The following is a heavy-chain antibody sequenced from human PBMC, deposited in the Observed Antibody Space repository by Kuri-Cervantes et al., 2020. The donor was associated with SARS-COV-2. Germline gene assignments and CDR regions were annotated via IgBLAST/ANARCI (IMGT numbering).Heavy chain of an antibody. CDR1: GFTFTTFA. CDR3: AKDPWAVVVSGAFDT. Sequence: GESLKISCAASGFTFTTFAMSWVRQAPGKGLEWVSTINYNAESTYHADSVKGRFTISRDNSQNTLFLQMDNLRAEDTATYYCAKDPWAVVVSGAFDTWGQGKMVNVSS. V-gene: IGHV3-23*01. J-gene: IGHJ3*02. D-gene: IGHD3-22*01. CDR2: INYNAEST.